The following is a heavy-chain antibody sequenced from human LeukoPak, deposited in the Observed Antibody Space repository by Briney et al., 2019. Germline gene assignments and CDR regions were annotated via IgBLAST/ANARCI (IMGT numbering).Heavy chain of an antibody. V-gene: IGHV4-34*01. CDR2: INHSGST. J-gene: IGHJ4*02. Sequence: SETLSLTCAVYGGSFSGYYWSWIRQPPGKGLEWIGEINHSGSTNYNPSLKSRVTISVDTSKNQFSLKLSSVTAADTAVYYCASLSSHWGYWGQGTLVTVSS. D-gene: IGHD3-16*01. CDR3: ASLSSHWGY. CDR1: GGSFSGYY.